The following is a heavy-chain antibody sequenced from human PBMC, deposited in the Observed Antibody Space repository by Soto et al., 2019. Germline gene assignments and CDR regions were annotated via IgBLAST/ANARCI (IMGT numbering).Heavy chain of an antibody. J-gene: IGHJ6*02. CDR1: GFSLSTSGVG. D-gene: IGHD2-15*01. CDR3: AHVLVVVANYGMDV. Sequence: QITLKESGPTLVKPTQTLTLTCTFSGFSLSTSGVGVGWIRQPPGKALEWLALIYWDDDKRYSPSLTSRLTPNKXTXTNQVVLTMTNMDPVDTATYYCAHVLVVVANYGMDVWGQGTTVTVSS. V-gene: IGHV2-5*02. CDR2: IYWDDDK.